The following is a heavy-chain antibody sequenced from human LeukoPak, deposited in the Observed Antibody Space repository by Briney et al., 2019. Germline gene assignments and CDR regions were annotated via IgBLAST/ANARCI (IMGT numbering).Heavy chain of an antibody. J-gene: IGHJ1*01. CDR1: GYTFTGYY. Sequence: ASVKVSCKASGYTFTGYYIHWVRQAPGQGLEWTGWINPNSGGTNYAQKFQGRVTMTRDTSISTAYIELSRLRADDTAVNYCARGSFSADAPLVLDYFHHWGQGTLVTDSS. CDR3: ARGSFSADAPLVLDYFHH. V-gene: IGHV1-2*02. CDR2: INPNSGGT. D-gene: IGHD5-18*01.